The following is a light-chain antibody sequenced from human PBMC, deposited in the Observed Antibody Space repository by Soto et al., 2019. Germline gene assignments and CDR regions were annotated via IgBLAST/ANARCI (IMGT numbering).Light chain of an antibody. Sequence: EIVLTQSPDTLSFSPGERATLSCRASQTVIRNYLAWHQQKPGQTPRHLVYGASSRATGIPDRFSGSGSGTDFTLTISRLEPEDFAVYYCQQHGTSPITFGQGTRLEIK. J-gene: IGKJ5*01. CDR2: GAS. CDR1: QTVIRNY. CDR3: QQHGTSPIT. V-gene: IGKV3-20*01.